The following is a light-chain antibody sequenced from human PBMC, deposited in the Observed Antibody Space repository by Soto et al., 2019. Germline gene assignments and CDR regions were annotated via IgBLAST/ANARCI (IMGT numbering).Light chain of an antibody. CDR3: SSYAGSRNVI. Sequence: QSVLTQPPSASGSPGQSVTISCTGTSSDIGGYNYVSWYQQHPGKAPKLMIYDVTRRPSGVPDRFFGSKSGNTASLTVDGLQAEDEADSYCSSYAGSRNVIFGGGTTLTVL. CDR1: SSDIGGYNY. CDR2: DVT. V-gene: IGLV2-8*01. J-gene: IGLJ2*01.